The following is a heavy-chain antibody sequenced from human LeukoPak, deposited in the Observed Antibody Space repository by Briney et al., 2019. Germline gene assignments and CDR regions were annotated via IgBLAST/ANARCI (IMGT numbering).Heavy chain of an antibody. CDR2: IIAIFGTT. V-gene: IGHV1-69*05. J-gene: IGHJ5*02. Sequence: SVKVSCKASGGTFSSYAISWVRQAPGQGLEWMGRIIAIFGTTNYAQKFQGRVTITTDESTSTAYMEMSSLTSEDTAVYYCATSGYSSSWYNLWGQGTLVTVSS. CDR3: ATSGYSSSWYNL. CDR1: GGTFSSYA. D-gene: IGHD2-15*01.